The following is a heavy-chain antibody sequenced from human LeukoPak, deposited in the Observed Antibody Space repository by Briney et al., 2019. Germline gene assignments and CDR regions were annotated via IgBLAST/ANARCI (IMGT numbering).Heavy chain of an antibody. D-gene: IGHD3-3*01. CDR3: ARFAPYYDFWSNWFDP. CDR1: GGSISSYY. J-gene: IGHJ5*02. CDR2: IYYSGST. V-gene: IGHV4-59*01. Sequence: SETLSLTCTVSGGSISSYYWSWIRQPPGKGLEWIGYIYYSGSTNYNPSLKSRVTISVDTSKNQFSLKLSSVTAADTAVYYCARFAPYYDFWSNWFDPWGQGTLVTVSS.